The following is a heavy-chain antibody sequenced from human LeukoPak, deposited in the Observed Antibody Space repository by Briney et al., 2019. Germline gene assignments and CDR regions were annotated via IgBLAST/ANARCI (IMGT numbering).Heavy chain of an antibody. J-gene: IGHJ4*02. CDR3: ARRGYGFDC. Sequence: SQTLSLTCTVSGGSISSGSYYWSWIRQPAGKGLEWIGRIYTSGSTNYNPSLKSRVTISVDTSKNQFSLKLSSVTAADTAVYYCARRGYGFDCWGQGTLVTVSS. CDR1: GGSISSGSYY. V-gene: IGHV4-61*02. CDR2: IYTSGST. D-gene: IGHD1-1*01.